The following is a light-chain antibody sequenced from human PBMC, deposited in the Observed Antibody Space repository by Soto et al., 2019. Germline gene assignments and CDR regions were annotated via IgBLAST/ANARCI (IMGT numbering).Light chain of an antibody. CDR1: SSDIGGYNY. V-gene: IGLV2-14*03. Sequence: QSALTQPASVSVSPGQSITISCTGTSSDIGGYNYVSWYQQHPGKAPILMIYDVSNRPSGVSNRFSGSKSGNTASLTISGLQAEDEADYYCSSKRGSTYVFGTGTKLTVL. J-gene: IGLJ1*01. CDR2: DVS. CDR3: SSKRGSTYV.